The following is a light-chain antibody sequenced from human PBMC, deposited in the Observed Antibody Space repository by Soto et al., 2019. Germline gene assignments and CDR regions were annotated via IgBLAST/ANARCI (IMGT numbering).Light chain of an antibody. CDR1: QGVSSS. J-gene: IGKJ5*01. CDR2: AAT. V-gene: IGKV1-9*01. CDR3: QQLHSYPFT. Sequence: IQLTHSPPSLSASLGDIVTITCRAIQGVSSSLAWYHQQPGKAPKLLIYAATTLQSEVPSRFSGSGSGTDFTPTINSLQPEDFATYYCQQLHSYPFTFGQGTRLEIK.